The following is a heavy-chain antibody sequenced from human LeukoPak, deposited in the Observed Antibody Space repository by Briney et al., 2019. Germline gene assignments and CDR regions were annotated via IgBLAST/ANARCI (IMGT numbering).Heavy chain of an antibody. V-gene: IGHV3-48*03. CDR2: ISSSGDNI. J-gene: IGHJ4*02. CDR3: ARAGSYFDY. CDR1: GFTFSSYE. Sequence: GGSLRLSCAASGFTFSSYEMSWVRQAPGKGLEWVSYISSSGDNIYYADSVKGRFTISRDNAKNSLYLQVNSLRAEDTGLYYCARAGSYFDYWGQGTLVTVSS. D-gene: IGHD1-26*01.